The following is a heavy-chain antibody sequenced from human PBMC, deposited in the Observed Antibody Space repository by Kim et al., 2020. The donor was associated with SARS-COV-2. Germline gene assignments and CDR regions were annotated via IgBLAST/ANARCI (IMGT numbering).Heavy chain of an antibody. J-gene: IGHJ4*02. D-gene: IGHD3-3*01. CDR3: ARVGGYYPYYFDY. CDR2: IYYSGST. CDR1: GGSISSYY. V-gene: IGHV4-59*13. Sequence: SETLSLTCTVSGGSISSYYWSWIRQPPGKGLEWIGYIYYSGSTNYNPSLKSRVTISVDTSKNQFSLKLSSVTAADTAVYYCARVGGYYPYYFDYWGQGTLVTVSS.